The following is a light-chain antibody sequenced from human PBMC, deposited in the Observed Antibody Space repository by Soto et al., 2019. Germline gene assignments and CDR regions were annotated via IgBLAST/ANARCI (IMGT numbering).Light chain of an antibody. V-gene: IGKV3-20*01. CDR2: GAS. CDR1: QSVNNKY. CDR3: QQYAGSFT. Sequence: EIVLTQSPGTLSLSPGERATLSCRASQSVNNKYLAWYRQRPGQDTKLLIYGASTRATGIPDRFSGSGSGTDFTLTISILEHEDVAVYYCQQYAGSFTFGQGTRLEIK. J-gene: IGKJ5*01.